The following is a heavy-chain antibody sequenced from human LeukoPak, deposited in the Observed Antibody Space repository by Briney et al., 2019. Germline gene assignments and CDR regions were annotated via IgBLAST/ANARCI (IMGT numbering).Heavy chain of an antibody. CDR2: ISYDGSNK. CDR1: GFTVSSNY. D-gene: IGHD1-26*01. J-gene: IGHJ4*02. Sequence: GGSLRLSCAASGFTVSSNYMSWVRQAPGKGLEWVAVISYDGSNKYYADSVKGRFTISRDNSKNTLYLQMNSLRAEDTAVYYCAKGDTFSGSSRLDYWGQGTLVTVSS. V-gene: IGHV3-30*18. CDR3: AKGDTFSGSSRLDY.